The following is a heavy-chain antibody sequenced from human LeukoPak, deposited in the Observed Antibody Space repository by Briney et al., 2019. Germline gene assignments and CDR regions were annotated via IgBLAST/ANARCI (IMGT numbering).Heavy chain of an antibody. D-gene: IGHD6-13*01. V-gene: IGHV3-74*01. Sequence: GDSLRLSCAACGFTFSRYWMHWVRQARGEGLVGGSRINNDGRRTHYAASVKGRFTISRDNAKNTLYLQMNSLRAEDTAVYYCARVRDHPGIAVGGIDYWGQGTLVTVSS. J-gene: IGHJ4*02. CDR2: INNDGRRT. CDR3: ARVRDHPGIAVGGIDY. CDR1: GFTFSRYW.